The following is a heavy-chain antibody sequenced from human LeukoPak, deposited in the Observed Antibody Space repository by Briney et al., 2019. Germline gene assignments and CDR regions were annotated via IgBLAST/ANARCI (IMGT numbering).Heavy chain of an antibody. D-gene: IGHD6-6*01. Sequence: NPSETLSLTCAVYGGSFSGYYWSWIRQPPGKGLEWIGEINHSGSTNYNPSLKSRVTISVDTSKNQFSLKLSSVTAADTAVYYCARDIPKYSSPYDAFDIWGQGTMVTVSS. CDR1: GGSFSGYY. CDR3: ARDIPKYSSPYDAFDI. V-gene: IGHV4-34*01. CDR2: INHSGST. J-gene: IGHJ3*02.